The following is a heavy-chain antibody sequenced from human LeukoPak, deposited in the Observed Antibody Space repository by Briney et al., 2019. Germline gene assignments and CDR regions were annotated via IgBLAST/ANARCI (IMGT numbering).Heavy chain of an antibody. CDR1: GFTVSSNY. J-gene: IGHJ4*02. Sequence: GGSLRLSCAASGFTVSSNYMSWVRQAPGKGLEWVSVIYSGGSTYYADSVKGRFTISRDNSKNTLYLQMNSLRAEDTAVYYCARAQWGVYFDYWGRGTLVTVSS. CDR3: ARAQWGVYFDY. V-gene: IGHV3-53*01. CDR2: IYSGGST. D-gene: IGHD2-8*01.